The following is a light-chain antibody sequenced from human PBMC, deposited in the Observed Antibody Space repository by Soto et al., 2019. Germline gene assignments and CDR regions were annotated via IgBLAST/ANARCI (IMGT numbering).Light chain of an antibody. CDR2: GNN. CDR1: SSNIGAGYD. CDR3: PSYDSSLSGWV. J-gene: IGLJ3*02. Sequence: QSVLTQPPSVSGAPGQRVTISCTGSSSNIGAGYDVHWYQQLPGTAPKLLIFGNNNRPSGVPDRFSGSKSGTSASLAITGLQAEDEADYYCPSYDSSLSGWVFGGGTKLSV. V-gene: IGLV1-40*01.